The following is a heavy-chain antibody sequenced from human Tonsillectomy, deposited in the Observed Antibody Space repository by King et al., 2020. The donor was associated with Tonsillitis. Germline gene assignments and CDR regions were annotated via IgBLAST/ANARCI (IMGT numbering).Heavy chain of an antibody. D-gene: IGHD3-22*01. Sequence: VQLVESGGGLVQPGGSLRLSGAASGFTFSSYEMNWVRPAPGKGLEWISSISGSGSTIYYADSVKGRFTISRDNATNSLYMQMNSLRAEDMAVYYCARGGYSDSSGYYTSWGQGTLVTVSS. CDR2: ISGSGSTI. CDR1: GFTFSSYE. CDR3: ARGGYSDSSGYYTS. J-gene: IGHJ5*02. V-gene: IGHV3-48*03.